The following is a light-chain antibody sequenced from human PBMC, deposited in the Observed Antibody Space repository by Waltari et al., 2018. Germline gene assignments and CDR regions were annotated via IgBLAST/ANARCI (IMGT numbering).Light chain of an antibody. CDR2: GKN. J-gene: IGLJ2*01. Sequence: SSELTQDPAVSVALGQTVRITCQGDSLRTYYVSWFQQKPGQAPALVIYGKNNRPSGIPDRFSASTSGSTSSLTIIGAQAEDEADYYCHSRDSSGGVVIGGGTKLTVV. CDR1: SLRTYY. CDR3: HSRDSSGGVV. V-gene: IGLV3-19*01.